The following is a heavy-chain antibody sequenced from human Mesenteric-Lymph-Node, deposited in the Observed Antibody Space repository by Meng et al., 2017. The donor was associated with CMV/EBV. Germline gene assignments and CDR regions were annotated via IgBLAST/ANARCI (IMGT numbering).Heavy chain of an antibody. CDR3: GRDLVAAALDY. D-gene: IGHD2-2*01. Sequence: GKASGYTFTGYYIHWVRQAPGQGLEWMGRINANSGDTNYAQNFQGRVTMTRDTSSSITYMELRSLRSDDTAIYYCGRDLVAAALDYWGQGALVTVSS. CDR2: INANSGDT. CDR1: GYTFTGYY. V-gene: IGHV1-2*06. J-gene: IGHJ4*02.